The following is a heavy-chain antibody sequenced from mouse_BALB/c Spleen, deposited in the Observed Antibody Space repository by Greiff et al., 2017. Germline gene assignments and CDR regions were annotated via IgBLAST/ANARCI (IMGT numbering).Heavy chain of an antibody. CDR3: ARYGNYALYAMDY. CDR2: ISSGGST. CDR1: GFTFSSYA. V-gene: IGHV5-6-5*01. J-gene: IGHJ4*01. Sequence: EVKLMESGGGLVKPGGSLKLSCAASGFTFSSYAMSWVRQTPEKRLEWVASISSGGSTYYPDSVKGRFTISRDNARNILYLQMSSLRSEDTAMYYCARYGNYALYAMDYWGQGTSVTVSS. D-gene: IGHD2-10*02.